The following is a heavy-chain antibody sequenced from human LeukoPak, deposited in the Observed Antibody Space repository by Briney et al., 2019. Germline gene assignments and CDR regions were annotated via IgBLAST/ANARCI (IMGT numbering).Heavy chain of an antibody. J-gene: IGHJ4*02. V-gene: IGHV3-33*01. CDR3: PRGVDSSGYYQNFDY. CDR2: IWYDGSNK. D-gene: IGHD3-22*01. CDR1: GFTFSSYA. Sequence: GGSLRLSCAASGFTFSSYAMHWVRQAPGKGLEWVSVIWYDGSNKYYADSVKGRFTISRDNSKNTLYLQMNSLRAEDAAMYYGPRGVDSSGYYQNFDYWGQGTLVTVSS.